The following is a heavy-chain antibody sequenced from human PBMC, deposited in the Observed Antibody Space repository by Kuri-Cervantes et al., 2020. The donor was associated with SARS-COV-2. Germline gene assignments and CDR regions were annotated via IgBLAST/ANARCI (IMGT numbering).Heavy chain of an antibody. Sequence: GESLEISCAAAGFTFSSYWKHWVRQAPGKGLVWVSRINSDGSSESYADSEKGRFTISRENDKNTMYLQMNSPTAEDTAVYYCVSLSNWEWLPPWGQGTLVTVSS. CDR2: INSDGSSE. CDR3: VSLSNWEWLPP. CDR1: GFTFSSYW. J-gene: IGHJ5*02. D-gene: IGHD3-3*01. V-gene: IGHV3-74*01.